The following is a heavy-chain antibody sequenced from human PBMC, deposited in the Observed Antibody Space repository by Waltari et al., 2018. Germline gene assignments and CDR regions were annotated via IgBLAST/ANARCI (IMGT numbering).Heavy chain of an antibody. Sequence: QVQLVQSGAEVKKPGSSVKVSCKASGGTFSSYAISWVRQAPGQGLEWMGGIIPIFGTTNYAQKFQGRVTITADESTSTAYMELSSLRSEDTAVYYCARGADMIVVVRGAFDIWGQGTMVTVSS. CDR3: ARGADMIVVVRGAFDI. V-gene: IGHV1-69*12. D-gene: IGHD3-22*01. J-gene: IGHJ3*02. CDR2: IIPIFGTT. CDR1: GGTFSSYA.